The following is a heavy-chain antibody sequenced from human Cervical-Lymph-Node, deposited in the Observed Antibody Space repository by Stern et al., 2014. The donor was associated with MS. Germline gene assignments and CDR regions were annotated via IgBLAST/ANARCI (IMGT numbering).Heavy chain of an antibody. V-gene: IGHV3-30*03. CDR2: MSFVGGNK. CDR1: GFSLSNYA. J-gene: IGHJ6*02. Sequence: VQLVEYGGGVVQPGRSLTLSCAASGFSLSNYAMHWVRQAPGKGLEWVAVMSFVGGNKKYGDSVKGRFSISRDMANNTLFLQMNSLRLEDTAVYYCMGVGDAMHVWGQGTTVIVSS. CDR3: MGVGDAMHV.